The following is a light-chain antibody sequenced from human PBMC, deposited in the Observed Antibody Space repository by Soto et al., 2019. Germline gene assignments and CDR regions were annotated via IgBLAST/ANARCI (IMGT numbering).Light chain of an antibody. CDR1: SSDVGSYNY. CDR2: EVS. CDR3: SSYTSXSTL. J-gene: IGLJ1*01. V-gene: IGLV2-14*01. Sequence: QSFLTQPASVSGSPGQSITISCTGTSSDVGSYNYVSWYQQHPGKAPKLMIYEVSDRPSGISSRFSGSKSGNTASLTISGLQTEDEADYYCSSYTSXSTLVGTGTKVXV.